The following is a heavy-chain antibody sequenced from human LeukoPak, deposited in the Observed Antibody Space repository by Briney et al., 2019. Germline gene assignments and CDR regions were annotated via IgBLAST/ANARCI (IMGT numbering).Heavy chain of an antibody. CDR2: ICYSGTT. CDR3: ARIYYYYYYMDV. V-gene: IGHV4-34*01. J-gene: IGHJ6*03. CDR1: GGSFSGYY. Sequence: SETLSPTCAVDGGSFSGYYWSWIRQPPGKGLGWVGSICYSGTTYYNPSLKSRATISVDTSKNQFSLKLSSVTAADTAVYYCARIYYYYYYMDVWGKGTTVTMSS.